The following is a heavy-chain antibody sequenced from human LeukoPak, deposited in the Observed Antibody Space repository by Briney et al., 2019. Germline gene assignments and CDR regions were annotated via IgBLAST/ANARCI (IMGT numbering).Heavy chain of an antibody. CDR1: GFTFSSYG. V-gene: IGHV3-33*01. J-gene: IGHJ4*02. D-gene: IGHD1-26*01. Sequence: GGSLRLSCTASGFTFSSYGMHWVRQAPGKGLEWVALIRYDGSKKDYADSVKGRFTISRDNSKNTLHLQMNSLRAEDTAVYYCAREPVGATTPGQDYWGQGTLVTVSS. CDR2: IRYDGSKK. CDR3: AREPVGATTPGQDY.